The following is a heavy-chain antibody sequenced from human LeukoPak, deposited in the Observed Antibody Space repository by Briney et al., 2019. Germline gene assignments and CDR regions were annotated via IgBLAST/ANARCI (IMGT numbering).Heavy chain of an antibody. CDR1: GGSISSSSHY. V-gene: IGHV4-39*01. CDR3: ARQTGSGLFILP. Sequence: SETLSLTCTVSGGSISSSSHYWGWIRQPPGKGLEWIGSIYYSGNTYYNASLKSQVSISIDTSKNQFSLKLTSVTAADTAVYYCARQTGSGLFILPGGQGTLVTVSS. D-gene: IGHD3/OR15-3a*01. J-gene: IGHJ4*02. CDR2: IYYSGNT.